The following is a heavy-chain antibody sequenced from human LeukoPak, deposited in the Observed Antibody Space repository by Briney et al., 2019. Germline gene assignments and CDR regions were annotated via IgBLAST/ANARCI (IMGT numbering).Heavy chain of an antibody. CDR1: GYTFTDYY. J-gene: IGHJ4*02. D-gene: IGHD1-26*01. V-gene: IGHV1-2*02. CDR3: ARGHLSDPSFDY. CDR2: INPNSGGI. Sequence: ASVHVSFKASGYTFTDYYMYWVRQAPGQGLEWMGWINPNSGGIDPAQKFQGRVTMTRDTSISTVYMELSRLRSDDTAVYYCARGHLSDPSFDYWGQGTLVTVSS.